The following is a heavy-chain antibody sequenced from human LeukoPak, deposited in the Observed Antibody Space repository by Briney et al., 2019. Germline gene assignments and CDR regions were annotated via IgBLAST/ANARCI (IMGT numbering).Heavy chain of an antibody. CDR2: INPNSGGT. V-gene: IGHV1-2*02. CDR3: ARDRKAYYYGMDV. J-gene: IGHJ6*02. Sequence: ASVTVSCKASGYTFTGYYMHWVRQAPGQGLEWMGWINPNSGGTNYAQKFQGRVTMTRDTSISTAYMELSRLRSDDTAVYYCARDRKAYYYGMDVWGQGTTVTVSS. CDR1: GYTFTGYY.